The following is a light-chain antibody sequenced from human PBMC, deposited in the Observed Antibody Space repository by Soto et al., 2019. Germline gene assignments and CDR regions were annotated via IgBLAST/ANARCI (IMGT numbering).Light chain of an antibody. J-gene: IGLJ1*01. CDR3: SYRTSSTPYV. Sequence: QSALTQPASVSGSPGQSITISCTGTSSDVGGYNYVSWYQQYPGKAPKLMIYDVTNRPSGVSNRFSGTKSGDTASLTIFGLPDEDEAYYYCSYRTSSTPYVFGTGTKLTVL. CDR1: SSDVGGYNY. CDR2: DVT. V-gene: IGLV2-14*03.